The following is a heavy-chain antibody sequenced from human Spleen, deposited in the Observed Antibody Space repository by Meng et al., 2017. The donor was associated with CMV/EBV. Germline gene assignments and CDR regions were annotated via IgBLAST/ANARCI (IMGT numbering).Heavy chain of an antibody. CDR3: ARDNDRTYYDFWSDYGMDV. CDR2: IYHSGGT. J-gene: IGHJ6*02. CDR1: GGSINSDDSY. Sequence: SETLSLTCTVSGGSINSDDSYWSWIRQPPGKGLEWIGSIYHSGGTYYNPSLKSRVTISVDTSKNQFSLKLSSVTAADTAVYYCARDNDRTYYDFWSDYGMDVWGQGTTVTVSS. V-gene: IGHV4-39*07. D-gene: IGHD3-3*01.